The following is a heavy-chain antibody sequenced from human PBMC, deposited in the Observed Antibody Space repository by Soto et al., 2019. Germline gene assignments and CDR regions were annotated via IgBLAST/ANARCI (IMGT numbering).Heavy chain of an antibody. V-gene: IGHV3-48*02. CDR3: AGDGVYYDSSGYYDAFDI. Sequence: GGSLRLSCAASGFTFSTYSMNWVRQAPGKGLEWVSYISPSSDAIYYADSVKGRFTISRDNAKNSLYLQMNSLRDEDTAVYYCAGDGVYYDSSGYYDAFDIWGQGTKVTVSS. CDR1: GFTFSTYS. D-gene: IGHD3-22*01. J-gene: IGHJ3*02. CDR2: ISPSSDAI.